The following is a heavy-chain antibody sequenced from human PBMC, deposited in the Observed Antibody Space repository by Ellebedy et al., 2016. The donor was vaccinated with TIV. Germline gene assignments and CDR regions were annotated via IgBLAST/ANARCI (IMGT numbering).Heavy chain of an antibody. D-gene: IGHD2-15*01. V-gene: IGHV4-59*01. CDR3: ARIGSYSVRD. CDR2: IYNSGTT. Sequence: GSLRLXCTVSGGSISSYYWSWIRQPPGKGLEWIGYIYNSGTTNYNPSLKSRVTISVDTSKNQFSLKLNSVTAADTAAHYCARIGSYSVRDWGQGTLVTVSS. CDR1: GGSISSYY. J-gene: IGHJ4*02.